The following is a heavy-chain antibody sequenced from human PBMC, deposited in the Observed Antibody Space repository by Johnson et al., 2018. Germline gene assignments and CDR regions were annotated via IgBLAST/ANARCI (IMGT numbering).Heavy chain of an antibody. CDR1: GGTFSSYA. D-gene: IGHD2-15*01. CDR2: IFPIFATA. Sequence: QVQLVQSGAEVKKPGSSVKVSCKASGGTFSSYAISWVRQAPGQGLEWMGGIFPIFATANYAQKFQGRVTITADESTSTAYMELSSLRSGDTAVYYGARRCSGGSCYRGRGYYYGRDVWVQGTTVTVSS. J-gene: IGHJ6*02. CDR3: ARRCSGGSCYRGRGYYYGRDV. V-gene: IGHV1-69*12.